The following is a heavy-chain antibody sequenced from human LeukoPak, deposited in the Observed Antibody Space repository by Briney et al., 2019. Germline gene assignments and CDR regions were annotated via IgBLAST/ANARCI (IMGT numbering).Heavy chain of an antibody. CDR1: GDSVSSNSAA. V-gene: IGHV6-1*01. CDR2: TYYRSKWYN. J-gene: IGHJ4*02. CDR3: AKGRWALFDC. Sequence: SQTLSLTFDISGDSVSSNSAAWNWIRQSPSRGLEWLGRTYYRSKWYNDYAIFVKSRMTINADTPKHQFTLQLNPVTPEDTAVYYCAKGRWALFDCWGQGTLVIVSS. D-gene: IGHD3-10*01.